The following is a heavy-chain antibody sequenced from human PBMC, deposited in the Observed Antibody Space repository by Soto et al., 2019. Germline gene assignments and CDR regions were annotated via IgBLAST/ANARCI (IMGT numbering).Heavy chain of an antibody. J-gene: IGHJ4*02. CDR1: GFTFTSYS. CDR3: ARDLPGYCSTTNCYYYFDF. Sequence: EVQLVESGGALVQPGGSLRLSCAVSGFTFTSYSMRWVRQAPGEGLEWVANIRQDGHEKYYVDSVRGRFTISRDNAQNSLYLQMDSLRAEDTAMYYCARDLPGYCSTTNCYYYFDFWGQGTLVTVSS. V-gene: IGHV3-7*03. D-gene: IGHD2-2*01. CDR2: IRQDGHEK.